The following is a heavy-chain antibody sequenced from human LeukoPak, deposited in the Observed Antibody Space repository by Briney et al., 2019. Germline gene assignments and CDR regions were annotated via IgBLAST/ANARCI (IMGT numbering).Heavy chain of an antibody. CDR2: IRGSGGST. Sequence: GGSLRLSCAASGFTFSSYAMSWVRQAPGKRLEWVSAIRGSGGSTYYADSVKGRFTISRDNSKNTLYLQMNSLRAEDTAVYYCAKDQRYCTNGVCYRPFDYWGQGTLVTVSS. CDR1: GFTFSSYA. V-gene: IGHV3-23*01. CDR3: AKDQRYCTNGVCYRPFDY. J-gene: IGHJ4*02. D-gene: IGHD2-8*01.